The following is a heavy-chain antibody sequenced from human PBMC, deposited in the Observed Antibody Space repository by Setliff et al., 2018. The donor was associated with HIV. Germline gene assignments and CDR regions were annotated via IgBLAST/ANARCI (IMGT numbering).Heavy chain of an antibody. V-gene: IGHV4-30-4*01. CDR2: VYDSGST. Sequence: SETLSLTCIVSGGYISSGGNHWSWIRQSPGKGLEWIGYVYDSGSTNYNPSLWSRVAISVDTSENEFSLKLNSMTAADTAVYYCANYIIGAGGRGNWGQGILVTVSS. CDR3: ANYIIGAGGRGN. D-gene: IGHD1-26*01. J-gene: IGHJ4*02. CDR1: GGYISSGGNH.